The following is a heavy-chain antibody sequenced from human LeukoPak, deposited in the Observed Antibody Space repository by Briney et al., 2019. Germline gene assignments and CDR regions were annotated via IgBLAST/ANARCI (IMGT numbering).Heavy chain of an antibody. CDR2: IYTSGST. V-gene: IGHV4-61*09. CDR1: GGSISSGSYY. J-gene: IGHJ4*02. CDR3: RGIAAAGRDY. Sequence: PSETLSLTCTVSGGSISSGSYYWSWIRQPAGKGLEWIGHIYTSGSTYYNPSLKSRVTISVDTSKNQFSLKLSSVTAADTAVYYCRGIAAAGRDYWGQGTLVTVSS. D-gene: IGHD6-13*01.